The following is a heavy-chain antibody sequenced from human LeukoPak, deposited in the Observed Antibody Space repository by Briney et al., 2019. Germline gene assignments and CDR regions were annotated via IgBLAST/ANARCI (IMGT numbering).Heavy chain of an antibody. V-gene: IGHV1-69*13. J-gene: IGHJ4*02. CDR1: GGTFSSYA. D-gene: IGHD7-27*01. Sequence: ASVKVSCKASGGTFSSYAISWVRQAPGQGLEWMGGIIPIFGTANYAQKFQGRVTISADESTSTAYMELSSLRSEDTAVYYCARENWGYYFDYWGQGTLVTVSS. CDR2: IIPIFGTA. CDR3: ARENWGYYFDY.